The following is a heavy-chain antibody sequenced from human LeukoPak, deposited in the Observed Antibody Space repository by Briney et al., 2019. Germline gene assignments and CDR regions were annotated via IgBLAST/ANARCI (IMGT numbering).Heavy chain of an antibody. CDR3: AKGYYYDSSGYLREAYYYYYYMDV. D-gene: IGHD3-22*01. J-gene: IGHJ6*03. CDR1: GFTFSSYG. Sequence: GGSLRLSCAASGFTFSSYGMSWVRQAPGKGLEWVSAISGSGGSTYYADSVKGRFTISRDNSKNTLYLQMNSLRAEDTAVYYCAKGYYYDSSGYLREAYYYYYYMDVWGKGTTVTVSS. CDR2: ISGSGGST. V-gene: IGHV3-23*01.